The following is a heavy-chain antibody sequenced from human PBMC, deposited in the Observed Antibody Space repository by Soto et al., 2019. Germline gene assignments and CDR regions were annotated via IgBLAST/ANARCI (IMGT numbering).Heavy chain of an antibody. J-gene: IGHJ5*02. CDR3: ARETIVGAHVPLYNWFDP. CDR1: GFTFSSYS. V-gene: IGHV3-48*02. D-gene: IGHD1-26*01. CDR2: ISSSSSTI. Sequence: GGSLRLSCAASGFTFSSYSMNWVRQAPGKGLEWVSYISSSSSTIYYADSVKGRFTISRDNAKNSLYLQMNSLRDEDTAVYYCARETIVGAHVPLYNWFDPWGQGTLVTVSS.